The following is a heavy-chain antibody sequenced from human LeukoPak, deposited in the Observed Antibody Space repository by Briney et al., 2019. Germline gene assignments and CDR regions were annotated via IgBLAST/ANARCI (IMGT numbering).Heavy chain of an antibody. V-gene: IGHV4-59*01. D-gene: IGHD1-14*01. CDR2: IYYSGST. Sequence: SETLSLTCTVSGGSISTYYWSWLRQPPGKGLEWIGYIYYSGSTKYNPSLKSRVTISVDTSKNQFSLKLSSVPAADTAVSYCARFGMPYAFDIWAQGTMVPVSS. J-gene: IGHJ3*02. CDR3: ARFGMPYAFDI. CDR1: GGSISTYY.